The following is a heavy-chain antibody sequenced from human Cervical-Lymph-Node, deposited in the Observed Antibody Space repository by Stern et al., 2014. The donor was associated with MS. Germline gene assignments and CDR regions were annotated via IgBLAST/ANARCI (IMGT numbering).Heavy chain of an antibody. CDR2: IYGDDDK. Sequence: ESGPALVKPTQTLTLTCNFSGFLLASSGVGVGWSRQPHGKALEWLALIYGDDDKRYNPSLLSRLDITKVYFTTLVVTTRTNMDPVDTATYYCAHNQITLFGVGNVGFDYWGQGPLVTVSS. CDR1: GFLLASSGVG. V-gene: IGHV2-5*02. J-gene: IGHJ4*02. CDR3: AHNQITLFGVGNVGFDY. D-gene: IGHD3-3*01.